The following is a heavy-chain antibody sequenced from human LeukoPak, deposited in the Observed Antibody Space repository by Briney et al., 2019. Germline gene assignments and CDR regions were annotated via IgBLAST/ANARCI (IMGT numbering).Heavy chain of an antibody. D-gene: IGHD3-16*01. V-gene: IGHV4-34*01. Sequence: SETLSLTCAVYGGSFSGYYWSWIRQPPGKGLEWIGEIDHSGSTNYNPSLKSRVTISVDTSKNQFSLKLSSVTAADTAVYYCARLNRFPPWGGNWFDPWGQGTLVTVSS. J-gene: IGHJ5*02. CDR2: IDHSGST. CDR3: ARLNRFPPWGGNWFDP. CDR1: GGSFSGYY.